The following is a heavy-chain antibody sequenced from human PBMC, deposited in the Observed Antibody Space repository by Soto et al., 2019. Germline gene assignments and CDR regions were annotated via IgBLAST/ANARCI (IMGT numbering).Heavy chain of an antibody. V-gene: IGHV4-34*01. CDR2: INHSGST. D-gene: IGHD4-17*01. Sequence: QVQLQQWGAGLLKPSETLSLTCAVYGGSFSGYYWSWIRQPPGKGLEWIGEINHSGSTNYNPSLTSRVTTSIDTSKNQFSLKLSSVTAADTAVYYCASRDYGGNNWFDPWGQGTLVTVSS. J-gene: IGHJ5*02. CDR1: GGSFSGYY. CDR3: ASRDYGGNNWFDP.